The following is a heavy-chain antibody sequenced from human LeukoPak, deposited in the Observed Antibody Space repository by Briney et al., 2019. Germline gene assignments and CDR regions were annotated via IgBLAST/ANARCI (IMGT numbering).Heavy chain of an antibody. V-gene: IGHV3-21*04. Sequence: PGGSLRLSCAASGFTFSTYSMNWVRQAPGKGLECVSSISSSGAYIYYADSVKGRFTISRDNSKNTLYLQMNSLRAEDTAVYYCRGVAVAGTLLRDFDYWGQGTLVTVSS. CDR1: GFTFSTYS. D-gene: IGHD6-19*01. CDR3: RGVAVAGTLLRDFDY. CDR2: ISSSGAYI. J-gene: IGHJ4*02.